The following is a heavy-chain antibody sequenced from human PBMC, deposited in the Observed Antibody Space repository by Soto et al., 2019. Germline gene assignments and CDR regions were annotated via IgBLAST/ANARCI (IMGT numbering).Heavy chain of an antibody. Sequence: QVHLVQSGAEVKKPGASVKVSCKASGYTFSSYAMHWVRQAPGQRLEWMGWINAGNGNTKYSQKFQGRVTITRDTSASTAYMELSSLRSEDTAVYYCARFSGGSYNTYYFYYGMDVWGQGTTVTVSS. CDR3: ARFSGGSYNTYYFYYGMDV. J-gene: IGHJ6*02. V-gene: IGHV1-3*01. D-gene: IGHD2-15*01. CDR2: INAGNGNT. CDR1: GYTFSSYA.